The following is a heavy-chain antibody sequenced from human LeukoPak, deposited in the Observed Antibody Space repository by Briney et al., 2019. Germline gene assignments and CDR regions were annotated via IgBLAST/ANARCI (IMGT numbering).Heavy chain of an antibody. CDR2: IRSKANNYAT. J-gene: IGHJ4*02. CDR3: AKAGSESLVHMDY. D-gene: IGHD3-10*01. V-gene: IGHV3-73*01. Sequence: GGSLRLSCVASGFTFSGSAIHWVRPASGKGLEWVGRIRSKANNYATGYAASVKGRFTISRDDSKNTAYLQMNSLRAEDTAVYYCAKAGSESLVHMDYWGQGTLVTVSS. CDR1: GFTFSGSA.